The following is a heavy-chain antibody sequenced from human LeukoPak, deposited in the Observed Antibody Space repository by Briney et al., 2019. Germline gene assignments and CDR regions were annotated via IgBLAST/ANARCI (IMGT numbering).Heavy chain of an antibody. CDR3: AKRSGGFDP. CDR1: GFSFSNAW. Sequence: GGSLRLSCAASGFSFSNAWMNWVRQAPGKGLEWVSAISGSGGSTYYADSVKGRFTISRDNSKNTLYLQMNSLRAEDTAVYYCAKRSGGFDPWGQGTLVTVSS. CDR2: ISGSGGST. V-gene: IGHV3-23*01. J-gene: IGHJ5*02. D-gene: IGHD1-26*01.